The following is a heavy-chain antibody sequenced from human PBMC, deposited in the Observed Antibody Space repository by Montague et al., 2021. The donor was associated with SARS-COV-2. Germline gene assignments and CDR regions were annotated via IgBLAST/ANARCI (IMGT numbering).Heavy chain of an antibody. Sequence: SETLSLTCDVFRGSISDDYWWSWVRQPPGKGLEWIGEIYEDGTTNYNPSLKSRVTILVDKSKNQISLLLRSVTAADAAVYFWARWAHGSGSLVEGMDVWSQGTTVTVSS. D-gene: IGHD3-10*01. CDR3: ARWAHGSGSLVEGMDV. CDR2: IYEDGTT. V-gene: IGHV4-4*02. J-gene: IGHJ6*02. CDR1: RGSISDDYW.